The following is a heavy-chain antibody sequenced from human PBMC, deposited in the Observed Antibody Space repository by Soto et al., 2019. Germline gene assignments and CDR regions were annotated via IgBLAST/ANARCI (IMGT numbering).Heavy chain of an antibody. CDR3: AGGNGWDFSKWFDP. CDR2: IYYSGST. D-gene: IGHD4-4*01. CDR1: GGSISSGDYY. Sequence: QVQLQESGPGLVKPSQTLSLTCTVSGGSISSGDYYWSWIRQPPGKGLEWIGYIYYSGSTYYNPSLKSRVTISVDTSKTQCSRKLSSVTAADTAVYYCAGGNGWDFSKWFDPWGQGTLVTVSS. V-gene: IGHV4-30-4*01. J-gene: IGHJ5*02.